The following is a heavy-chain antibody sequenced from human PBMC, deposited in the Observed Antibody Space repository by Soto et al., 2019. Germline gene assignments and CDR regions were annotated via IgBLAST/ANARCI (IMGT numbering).Heavy chain of an antibody. J-gene: IGHJ5*02. CDR3: ARGIATGQLDP. Sequence: AAVKVSCKASGYTFTRYTMNWVRQAPGQRLEWMGWINPDNGNTKSSQKFQDRVIITKDTSASTAYMDLSSLRSEDTAVYYCARGIATGQLDPWGQGTLVTVSS. CDR2: INPDNGNT. CDR1: GYTFTRYT. V-gene: IGHV1-3*01. D-gene: IGHD2-15*01.